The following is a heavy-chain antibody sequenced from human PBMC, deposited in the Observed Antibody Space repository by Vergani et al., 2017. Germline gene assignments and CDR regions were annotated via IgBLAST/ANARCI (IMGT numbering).Heavy chain of an antibody. D-gene: IGHD3-3*01. J-gene: IGHJ5*02. Sequence: VQLVQSGAEVKKPGESLKISCQGSGYSITNSWIAWVRQRPGKGLEWMGIIYAGDSDVRYSPSFQGQVTMSVDKSLSTAYLQWSSLKASDTATYFCAKTHDFSSLYSSYNWFDPWGQGTQVTVSS. CDR3: AKTHDFSSLYSSYNWFDP. V-gene: IGHV5-51*03. CDR2: IYAGDSDV. CDR1: GYSITNSW.